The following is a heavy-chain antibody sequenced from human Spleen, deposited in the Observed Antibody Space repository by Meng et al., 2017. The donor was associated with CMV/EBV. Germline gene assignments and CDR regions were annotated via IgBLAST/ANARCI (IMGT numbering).Heavy chain of an antibody. D-gene: IGHD2-2*01. CDR2: ISYDGSNK. CDR3: ARDRGYCSSTSCYYFDY. J-gene: IGHJ4*02. Sequence: GESLKISCAASGFTFSSYWMSWVRQAPGKGLEWVAVISYDGSNKYYADSVKGRFTISRDNSKNTLYLQMNSLRAEDTAVYYCARDRGYCSSTSCYYFDYWGQGTLVTVSS. CDR1: GFTFSSYW. V-gene: IGHV3-30-3*01.